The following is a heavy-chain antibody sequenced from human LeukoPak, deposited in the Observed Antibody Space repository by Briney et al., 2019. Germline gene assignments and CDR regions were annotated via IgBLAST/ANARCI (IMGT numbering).Heavy chain of an antibody. D-gene: IGHD3-22*01. V-gene: IGHV3-23*01. CDR2: ITGLGTV. Sequence: PGGSLRLSCVASGFTFNSYAMSWVRQALGKGLEWVSAITGLGTVDNAGSVRGRFTISRDNSKSTLFLQMDSLKPEDTATYYCARRRYESSGHFDYWGQGALVTVSS. CDR1: GFTFNSYA. CDR3: ARRRYESSGHFDY. J-gene: IGHJ4*02.